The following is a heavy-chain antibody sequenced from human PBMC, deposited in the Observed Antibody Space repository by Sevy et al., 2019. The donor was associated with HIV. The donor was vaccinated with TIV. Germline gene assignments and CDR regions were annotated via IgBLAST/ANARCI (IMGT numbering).Heavy chain of an antibody. CDR2: ISSLSNYI. CDR3: VRERGYCSGTTCYAAGGMDV. Sequence: GGSLRLSCAASGFTFSTYKMNWVRQAPGKGLEWVSSISSLSNYIYYADSVKGRFTISRDNAKNSLFLQMNSLRAEDTALYYCVRERGYCSGTTCYAAGGMDVWGQGTTVTVSS. J-gene: IGHJ6*02. CDR1: GFTFSTYK. D-gene: IGHD2-2*01. V-gene: IGHV3-21*01.